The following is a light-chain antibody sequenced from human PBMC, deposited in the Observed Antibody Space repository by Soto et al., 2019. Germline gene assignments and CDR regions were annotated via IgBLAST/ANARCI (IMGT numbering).Light chain of an antibody. Sequence: ETLMTQSPATLSVSPGEGASLSCRASQSVNTNLAWYQQKPGQAPRVLIYDASTRAAGVPARFSGSGSGTEFTLTISGLQSEDFAVYYCQEYNNWPPMYTFGQGTKVDIK. V-gene: IGKV3-15*01. CDR3: QEYNNWPPMYT. CDR1: QSVNTN. J-gene: IGKJ2*01. CDR2: DAS.